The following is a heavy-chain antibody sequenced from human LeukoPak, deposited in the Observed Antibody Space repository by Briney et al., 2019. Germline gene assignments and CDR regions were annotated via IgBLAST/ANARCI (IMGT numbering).Heavy chain of an antibody. CDR3: AREFGGYAGD. CDR1: GRTFSSSA. CDR2: IIPIFGTV. D-gene: IGHD5-12*01. Sequence: SVKVCCNASGRTFSSSAISWVRQAPGQGLEWMGGIIPIFGTVNYAQKFQGRVTITADESTSTAYMELSSLRSEDTAVYYCAREFGGYAGDWGQGTLVTVSS. V-gene: IGHV1-69*13. J-gene: IGHJ4*02.